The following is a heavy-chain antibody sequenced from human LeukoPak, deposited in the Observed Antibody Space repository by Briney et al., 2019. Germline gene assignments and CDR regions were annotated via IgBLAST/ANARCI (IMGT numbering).Heavy chain of an antibody. CDR3: AIAAAPANWFDP. J-gene: IGHJ5*02. CDR2: INPNSGGT. D-gene: IGHD2-2*01. Sequence: ASVKVSCKASGYTFNGYYMRWVRQAPGQGLEWMGWINPNSGGTNYAQKFQGRVTMTRDTSISTAYMELSRLRSDDTAVYYCAIAAAPANWFDPWGQGTLVTVSS. V-gene: IGHV1-2*02. CDR1: GYTFNGYY.